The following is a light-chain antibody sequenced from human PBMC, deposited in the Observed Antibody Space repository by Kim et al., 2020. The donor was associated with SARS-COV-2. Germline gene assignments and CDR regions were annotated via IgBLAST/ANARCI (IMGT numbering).Light chain of an antibody. CDR1: QSVGNY. CDR2: RAS. J-gene: IGKJ5*01. CDR3: QQTYSSLTVT. Sequence: SVGNSVTRTCRASQSVGNYLIWYHPKPGKTPNLLIYRASTLQRGVPSRFSGGGSGTEFTLTIISLQREDFATYYCQQTYSSLTVTFGQGTRLEIK. V-gene: IGKV1-39*01.